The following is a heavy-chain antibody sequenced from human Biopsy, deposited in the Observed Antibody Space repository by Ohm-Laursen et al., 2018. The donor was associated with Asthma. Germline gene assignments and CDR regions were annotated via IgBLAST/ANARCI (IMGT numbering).Heavy chain of an antibody. CDR3: ARKAGSCISRTCYSLDF. CDR1: GGTFNTYV. CDR2: INSVFGTT. Sequence: SVKGSCKSLGGTFNTYVIGWVRQAPGQGLEWMSGINSVFGTTTYPQKFQDRVTITADDSTSTVYMELSSLGSEDTAVYYCARKAGSCISRTCYSLDFWGQGTLVTVSS. V-gene: IGHV1-69*13. J-gene: IGHJ4*02. D-gene: IGHD2-2*01.